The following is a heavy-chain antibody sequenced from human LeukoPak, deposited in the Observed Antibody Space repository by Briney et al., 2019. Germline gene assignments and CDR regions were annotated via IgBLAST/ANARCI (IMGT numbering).Heavy chain of an antibody. CDR3: ARAPRAYYYDSSGGGMDV. CDR2: IGTAGDT. J-gene: IGHJ6*02. Sequence: GGSPRLSCAASGFTFSSYDMHWVRQATGKGLEWVSAIGTAGDTYYPGSVKGRFTISRENAKNSLYLQMNSLRAEDTAVYYCARAPRAYYYDSSGGGMDVWGQGTTVTVSS. V-gene: IGHV3-13*01. D-gene: IGHD3-22*01. CDR1: GFTFSSYD.